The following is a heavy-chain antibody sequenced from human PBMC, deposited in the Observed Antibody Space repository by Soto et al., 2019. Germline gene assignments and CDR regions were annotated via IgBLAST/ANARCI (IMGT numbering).Heavy chain of an antibody. CDR1: GGSISSSTSY. CDR2: IYFTGST. D-gene: IGHD2-21*02. J-gene: IGHJ5*02. CDR3: ARQEYCGGDCYSWYNWFDP. Sequence: SETLSLTCTVSGGSISSSTSYWGWIRQPPGKGLEWIGCIYFTGSTIYNPSLESGITMSVGTSKNQFSLRLNSVTAADTAVYYCARQEYCGGDCYSWYNWFDPWGQGTLVTVAS. V-gene: IGHV4-39*01.